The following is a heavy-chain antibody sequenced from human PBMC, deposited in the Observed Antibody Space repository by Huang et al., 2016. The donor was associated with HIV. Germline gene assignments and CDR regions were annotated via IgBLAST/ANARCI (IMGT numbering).Heavy chain of an antibody. CDR2: SNPNSGGT. J-gene: IGHJ6*02. CDR1: GYTFTGYY. CDR3: ARDSRYWSSGTSGWYYFYGLDV. Sequence: QVHLVQSGAEVKKPGASVKVSCKASGYTFTGYYIHWVRQAPGQGLGWMGWSNPNSGGTNSAQTFKDRISMTRDTSINTAYRELRRLKSDDTAIYYCARDSRYWSSGTSGWYYFYGLDVWGQGTAVTVS. D-gene: IGHD2-2*01. V-gene: IGHV1-2*02.